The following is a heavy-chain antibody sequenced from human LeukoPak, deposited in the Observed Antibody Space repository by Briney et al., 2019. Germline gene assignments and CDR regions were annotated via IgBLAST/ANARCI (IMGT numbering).Heavy chain of an antibody. CDR3: ARIIAVAGNWFDP. CDR1: GYSISSSNW. D-gene: IGHD6-19*01. Sequence: SETLSLTCAVSGYSISSSNWWGWIRQPPGKGREWIGYIYYSGTTYYNPSLKSRVTMSVDTSKNQFSLRLTSVTAVDTAVYYCARIIAVAGNWFDPWGQGTLVTVSS. J-gene: IGHJ5*02. V-gene: IGHV4-28*01. CDR2: IYYSGTT.